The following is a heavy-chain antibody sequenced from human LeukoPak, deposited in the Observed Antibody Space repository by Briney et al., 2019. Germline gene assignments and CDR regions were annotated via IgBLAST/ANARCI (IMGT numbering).Heavy chain of an antibody. J-gene: IGHJ4*02. D-gene: IGHD3-10*01. V-gene: IGHV4-30-4*01. CDR1: GGSINNADYY. CDR3: ARTYGSGTDPRSFDY. Sequence: PSQTLSLTCTDSGGSINNADYYWSWIRQPPGKGLEWIGYIYYSENTYYNPSLKSRVIISVDTSKNQFSLKLSSVTAADTAVYYCARTYGSGTDPRSFDYWGQGTLVTVSS. CDR2: IYYSENT.